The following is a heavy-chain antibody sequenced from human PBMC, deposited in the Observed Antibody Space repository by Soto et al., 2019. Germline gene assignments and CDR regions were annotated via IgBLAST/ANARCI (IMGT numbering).Heavy chain of an antibody. Sequence: ASVKVSCKASGYTFTNYDINWVRQASGQGLEWMGWINPNSGNTGYVQRFQGRVTMTRNTSISTAYMELSTLKSEDTAVYYCARSGLGQSASFDSWGQGTLVTVSS. J-gene: IGHJ4*02. CDR3: ARSGLGQSASFDS. CDR2: INPNSGNT. D-gene: IGHD3-9*01. V-gene: IGHV1-8*01. CDR1: GYTFTNYD.